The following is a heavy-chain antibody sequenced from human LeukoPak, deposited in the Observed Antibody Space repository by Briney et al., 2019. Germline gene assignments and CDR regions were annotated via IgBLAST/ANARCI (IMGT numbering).Heavy chain of an antibody. CDR3: ARHRIYRLAAMPYYFDY. CDR1: GGSFSGYY. D-gene: IGHD2-2*01. J-gene: IGHJ4*02. CDR2: INHSGST. V-gene: IGHV4-34*01. Sequence: SETLSLTCAVYGGSFSGYYWSWIRQPPGKGLEWIGEINHSGSTNYNPSLKSRVTISVDTSKNQFSLKLSSVTAADTAVYYCARHRIYRLAAMPYYFDYWGQGTLVTVSS.